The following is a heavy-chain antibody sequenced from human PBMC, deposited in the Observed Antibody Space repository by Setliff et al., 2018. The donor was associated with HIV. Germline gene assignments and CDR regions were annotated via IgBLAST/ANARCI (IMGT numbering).Heavy chain of an antibody. CDR3: AKEIPGATDY. V-gene: IGHV3-30*01. D-gene: IGHD5-12*01. J-gene: IGHJ4*02. Sequence: PGGSLRLSCAASGFIFSSFAMHWVRQAPGKGLEWVAVISYDGSNKYYADSVKGRFTISRDNSRNMAYLQMNGLGPEDTGLYYCAKEIPGATDYWGQGTLVTVSS. CDR1: GFIFSSFA. CDR2: ISYDGSNK.